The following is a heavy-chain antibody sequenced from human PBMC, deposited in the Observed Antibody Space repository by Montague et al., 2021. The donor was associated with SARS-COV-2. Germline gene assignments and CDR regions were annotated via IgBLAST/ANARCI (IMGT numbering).Heavy chain of an antibody. J-gene: IGHJ3*02. CDR2: FYSFGST. CDR1: GASVGSPH. CDR3: ARGTMTADAFDI. D-gene: IGHD1-14*01. V-gene: IGHV4-59*02. Sequence: SETLSLTCTVSGASVGSPHWGCILQPPRKGLDWFGYFYSFGSTHYNPSRKSRATISRDTSKNQFSLKVRSVTAADTAVHYCARGTMTADAFDIWGQGTMVTVSS.